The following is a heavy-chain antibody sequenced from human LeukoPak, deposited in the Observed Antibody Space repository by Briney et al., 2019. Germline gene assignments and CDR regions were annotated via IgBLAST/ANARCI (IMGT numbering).Heavy chain of an antibody. CDR3: ARRDCDGIKCRGSNWFDP. V-gene: IGHV3-21*05. D-gene: IGHD2-15*01. Sequence: PSGTLSLTCAVSGGSISSSNWWSWVRQPPGKGLEWISYISSSSGVIYYADSVKGRFTISRDNAKNSLYLQMNSLRAEDTAVYYCARRDCDGIKCRGSNWFDPWGQGTLVSVSS. J-gene: IGHJ5*02. CDR1: GGSISSSN. CDR2: ISSSSGVI.